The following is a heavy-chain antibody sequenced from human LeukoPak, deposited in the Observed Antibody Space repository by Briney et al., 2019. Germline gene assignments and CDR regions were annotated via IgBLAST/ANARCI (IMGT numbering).Heavy chain of an antibody. CDR3: TTGPLWFGELLHY. CDR2: IKSKTDGGTT. D-gene: IGHD3-10*01. J-gene: IGHJ4*02. V-gene: IGHV3-15*01. Sequence: GGSLRLSCAASGFTFSNAWMSWVRQAPGKGLEWVGRIKSKTDGGTTDNAAPVKGRFTISRDDSKNTLYLQMNSLKTEDTAVYYCTTGPLWFGELLHYWGQGTLVTVSS. CDR1: GFTFSNAW.